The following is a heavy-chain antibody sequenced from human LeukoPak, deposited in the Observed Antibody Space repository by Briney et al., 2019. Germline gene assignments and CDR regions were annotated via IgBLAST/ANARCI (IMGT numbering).Heavy chain of an antibody. CDR3: AKIPQVSIFGVPNFDD. D-gene: IGHD3-3*01. CDR2: ISGSGDNT. V-gene: IGHV3-23*01. CDR1: GFTFSSYA. Sequence: GGSLRLSCAASGFTFSSYAMTWVRQAPGKGLERVSCISGSGDNTYYPDSVRGRFTISRDNFKNTLYLQMDSLRAEDTAVYYCAKIPQVSIFGVPNFDDWGRGTLVTVSS. J-gene: IGHJ4*02.